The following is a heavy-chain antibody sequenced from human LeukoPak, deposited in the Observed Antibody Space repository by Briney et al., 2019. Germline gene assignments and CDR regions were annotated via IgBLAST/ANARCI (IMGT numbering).Heavy chain of an antibody. Sequence: GGSLRLSCAASGFTFSSYSMNWVRQAPGKGLEWVSSIGTTSNSMYYADSLKGRFTISRDNAESSLYLQMNSLRVEDTAVYFCAREGITAKADAWNDYWGQGTLVTVSS. J-gene: IGHJ4*02. CDR1: GFTFSSYS. V-gene: IGHV3-21*01. D-gene: IGHD3-16*01. CDR3: AREGITAKADAWNDY. CDR2: IGTTSNSM.